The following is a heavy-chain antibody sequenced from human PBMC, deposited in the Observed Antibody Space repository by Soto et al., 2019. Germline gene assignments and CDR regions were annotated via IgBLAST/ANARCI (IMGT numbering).Heavy chain of an antibody. CDR3: ARGWNCTNGVCYTTNFDY. V-gene: IGHV4-34*01. Sequence: SETLSLTCAVYGGSFSGYYWSWIRQPPGKGLEWIGEINHSGSTNYNPSLKSRITISVDTSKNQFSLKLSSVTAADTAVYYCARGWNCTNGVCYTTNFDYWGQGTLVTVSS. D-gene: IGHD2-8*01. J-gene: IGHJ4*02. CDR2: INHSGST. CDR1: GGSFSGYY.